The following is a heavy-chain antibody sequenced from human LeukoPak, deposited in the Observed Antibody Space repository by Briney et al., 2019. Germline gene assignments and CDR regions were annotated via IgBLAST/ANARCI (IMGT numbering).Heavy chain of an antibody. J-gene: IGHJ3*02. D-gene: IGHD1-1*01. V-gene: IGHV3-9*01. CDR3: AKAHATGDAFDI. CDR1: GFTFDDYA. Sequence: GGSLRLSCAASGFTFDDYAMHWVRQAPGKGLEWVSGISWNSGSIGYADSVKGRFTIPRDNAKNSLYLQMNSPRAEDTALYYCAKAHATGDAFDIWGQGTMVTVSS. CDR2: ISWNSGSI.